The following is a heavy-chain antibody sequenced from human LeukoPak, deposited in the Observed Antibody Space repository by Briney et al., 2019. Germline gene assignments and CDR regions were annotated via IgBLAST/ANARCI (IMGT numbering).Heavy chain of an antibody. CDR2: INPNSGGT. Sequence: ASVKVSCRASGYTLTGYYMHWVRQAPGQGLEWMGWINPNSGGTNYAQKFQGRVTMTRDTSISTAYMELSRLRSDDTAVYYCARGNYDFWSGYYVYWGQGTLVTVSS. CDR1: GYTLTGYY. CDR3: ARGNYDFWSGYYVY. V-gene: IGHV1-2*02. D-gene: IGHD3-3*01. J-gene: IGHJ4*02.